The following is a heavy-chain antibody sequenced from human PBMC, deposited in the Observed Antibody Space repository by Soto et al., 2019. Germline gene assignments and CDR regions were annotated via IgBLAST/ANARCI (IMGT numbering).Heavy chain of an antibody. V-gene: IGHV1-8*01. CDR3: ARQHADYWGGFNWFDP. J-gene: IGHJ5*02. D-gene: IGHD3-3*01. CDR2: MDPDSGKT. Sequence: QVQLVQSGAEVKKPGASVKVSCKASGYTFTSHKINWVRQATGQGLEWMGWMDPDSGKTAYVQKFQGRVTMTRNTSIGTASMELNSPRSEDTAMYYCARQHADYWGGFNWFDPWGQGTLVNVSS. CDR1: GYTFTSHK.